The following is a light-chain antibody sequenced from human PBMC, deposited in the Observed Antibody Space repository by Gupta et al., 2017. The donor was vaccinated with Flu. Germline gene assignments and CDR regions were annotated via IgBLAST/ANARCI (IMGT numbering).Light chain of an antibody. Sequence: PSTVSASVGDRVTITCRASQGLGSWVAWYQQKAGKAPKVLIHAASILETGVPSRFSGSGYGTDFTLSISGLQPEDFATYFCRQSKSFPLTFGAGTKVEMK. V-gene: IGKV1-12*01. CDR3: RQSKSFPLT. J-gene: IGKJ4*01. CDR2: AAS. CDR1: QGLGSW.